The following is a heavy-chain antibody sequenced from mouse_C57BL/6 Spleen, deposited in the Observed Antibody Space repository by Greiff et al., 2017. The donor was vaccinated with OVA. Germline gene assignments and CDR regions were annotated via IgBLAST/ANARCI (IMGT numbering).Heavy chain of an antibody. D-gene: IGHD1-1*01. Sequence: QVQLKQPGAELVRPGSSVKLSCKASGYTFTSYWMDWVKQRPGQGLEWIGNIYPSDSETHYNQKFKDKATLTVDKSSSTAYMQLSSLTSEDSAVYYCARRDTTVQFAYWGQGTLVTVSA. CDR3: ARRDTTVQFAY. J-gene: IGHJ3*01. CDR2: IYPSDSET. V-gene: IGHV1-61*01. CDR1: GYTFTSYW.